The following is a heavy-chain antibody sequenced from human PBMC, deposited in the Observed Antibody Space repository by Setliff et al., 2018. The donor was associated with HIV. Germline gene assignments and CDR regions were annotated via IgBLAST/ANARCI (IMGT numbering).Heavy chain of an antibody. CDR3: AKTIAALDY. D-gene: IGHD6-13*01. Sequence: PGGSLRLSCAASGFTFSTYAMSWVRQAPGKGLEWVSAISGSGSSTYYADSVKGRFTISRDNSKNTLYLQMNSLRADDTAVYYCAKTIAALDYWGQGTLVTVSS. J-gene: IGHJ4*02. CDR1: GFTFSTYA. CDR2: ISGSGSST. V-gene: IGHV3-23*01.